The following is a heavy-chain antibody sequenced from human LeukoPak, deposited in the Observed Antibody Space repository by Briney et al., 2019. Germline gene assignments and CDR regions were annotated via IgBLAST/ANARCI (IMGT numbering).Heavy chain of an antibody. D-gene: IGHD2-15*01. V-gene: IGHV3-23*01. CDR2: ISGSGST. CDR3: AKDFRSSGGSSLDY. J-gene: IGHJ4*02. Sequence: PGGSLGLSCAASGFTFSSYAMSWVRQAPGKGLEWVSVISGSGSTYYADSVKGRFTISRDNSKNTLYLQMNTLRAEDTAVYYCAKDFRSSGGSSLDYWGQGALVTVS. CDR1: GFTFSSYA.